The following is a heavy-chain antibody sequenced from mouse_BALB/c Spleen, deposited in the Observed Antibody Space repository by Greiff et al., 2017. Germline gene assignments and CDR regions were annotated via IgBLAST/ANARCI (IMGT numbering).Heavy chain of an antibody. CDR3: ARGLRRDVYAMDY. J-gene: IGHJ4*01. Sequence: QVQLKQSGADLMKPGASVKISCKATGYTFSSYWIEWVKQRPGHGLEWIGEILPGSGSTNYNEKFKGKATFTADTSSNTAYMQLSSLTSEDSAVYYCARGLRRDVYAMDYWGQGTSVTVSS. CDR1: GYTFSSYW. D-gene: IGHD2-4*01. CDR2: ILPGSGST. V-gene: IGHV1-9*01.